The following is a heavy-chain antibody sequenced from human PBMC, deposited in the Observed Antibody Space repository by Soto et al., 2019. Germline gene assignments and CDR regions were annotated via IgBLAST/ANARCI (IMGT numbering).Heavy chain of an antibody. CDR3: ARVLRGWFDP. CDR2: ISHSGIT. V-gene: IGHV4-4*02. J-gene: IGHJ5*02. CDR1: GGSITSANW. Sequence: QVQLQESGPGLVKPSGTLSLTCAVSGGSITSANWWTWVRQPPGGGLEWIGEISHSGITNYKASRKSRVTMSVDKTKNDVSLKLTSVTAADTAVYYCARVLRGWFDPWGQGTPVTVSS.